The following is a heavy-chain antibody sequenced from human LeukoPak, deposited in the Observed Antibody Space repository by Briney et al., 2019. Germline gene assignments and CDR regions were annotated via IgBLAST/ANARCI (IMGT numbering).Heavy chain of an antibody. CDR1: GGSISSYY. D-gene: IGHD6-6*01. J-gene: IGHJ4*02. CDR2: IHTSGNT. V-gene: IGHV4-4*07. CDR3: AREGSATARPFVSNDY. Sequence: PSETLSLTCTVSGGSISSYYWSWIRHPAGKGLEWIGRIHTSGNTDHNPSRKSRVTMSVDTSKNQFSLKVRSVTAADTAVYYCAREGSATARPFVSNDYWGQGTLVSVSS.